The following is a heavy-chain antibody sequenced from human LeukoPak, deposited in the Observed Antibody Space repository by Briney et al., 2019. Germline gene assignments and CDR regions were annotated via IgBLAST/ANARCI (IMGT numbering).Heavy chain of an antibody. Sequence: PGGSLRLSCAASGFTFSSYSMNWVRQAPGKGLEWVSSISSSRSYTYYADSVKGRFTISRDNAKNSLYLQMNSLRAEDTAVYYCARGRPRHGHVLRYFDWLFKGSNFDYWGQGTLVTVSS. CDR3: ARGRPRHGHVLRYFDWLFKGSNFDY. CDR2: ISSSRSYT. V-gene: IGHV3-21*01. D-gene: IGHD3-9*01. CDR1: GFTFSSYS. J-gene: IGHJ4*02.